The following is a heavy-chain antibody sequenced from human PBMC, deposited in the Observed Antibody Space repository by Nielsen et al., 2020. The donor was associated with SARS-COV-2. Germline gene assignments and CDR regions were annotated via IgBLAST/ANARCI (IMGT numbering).Heavy chain of an antibody. CDR2: IWYDGSNK. Sequence: GESLKISCAASGFTFSSYGMHWVRQAPGKGLEWVAVIWYDGSNKYYADSVKGRFTISRDNSKNTLYLQMNSLRAEDTAVYYCARDGYSSSWYESYMDVWGKGTTVTVSS. CDR1: GFTFSSYG. J-gene: IGHJ6*03. V-gene: IGHV3-33*01. CDR3: ARDGYSSSWYESYMDV. D-gene: IGHD6-13*01.